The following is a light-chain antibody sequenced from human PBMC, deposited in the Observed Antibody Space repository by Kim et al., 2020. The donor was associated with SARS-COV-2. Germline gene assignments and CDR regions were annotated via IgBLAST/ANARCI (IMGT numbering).Light chain of an antibody. CDR2: DVS. CDR1: SSAVGGYNY. CDR3: SSYTSSNWV. J-gene: IGLJ3*02. V-gene: IGLV2-14*03. Sequence: QSALTQPASVCGSPGQSITISCTGTSSAVGGYNYVSWYQQHPGKAPKLMIYDVSNRPSGVSNRFSGSKSGNTASLTISGLQAEDEADYCCSSYTSSNWVVGGRTQLTVL.